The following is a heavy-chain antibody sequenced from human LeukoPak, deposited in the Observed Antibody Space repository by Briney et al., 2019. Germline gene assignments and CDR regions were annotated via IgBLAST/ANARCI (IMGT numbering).Heavy chain of an antibody. Sequence: ASVKVSCKASGYTFTSYYMHWVRQAPGQGLEWMGIINPSGGSTSYAEKFRGRVTVTRDISTSTGYMELSSLRSEDTAVYYCARGGDYDFWSGHKLYYYYMDVWGKGTTVTVSS. J-gene: IGHJ6*03. CDR3: ARGGDYDFWSGHKLYYYYMDV. CDR1: GYTFTSYY. V-gene: IGHV1-46*01. D-gene: IGHD3-3*01. CDR2: INPSGGST.